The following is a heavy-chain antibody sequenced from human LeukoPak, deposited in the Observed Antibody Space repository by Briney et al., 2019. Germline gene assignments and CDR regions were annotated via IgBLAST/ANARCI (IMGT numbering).Heavy chain of an antibody. CDR2: ISAYNGNT. V-gene: IGHV1-18*01. Sequence: ASVKVSCRASGYIFTSYGISWVRQAPGQGLEWMGWISAYNGNTNYAQKLQGRVTMTTDTSTSTAYMELRSLRSDDTAVYYCARDQDYDFWSGYGWFDPWGQGTLVTVSS. D-gene: IGHD3-3*01. CDR1: GYIFTSYG. CDR3: ARDQDYDFWSGYGWFDP. J-gene: IGHJ5*02.